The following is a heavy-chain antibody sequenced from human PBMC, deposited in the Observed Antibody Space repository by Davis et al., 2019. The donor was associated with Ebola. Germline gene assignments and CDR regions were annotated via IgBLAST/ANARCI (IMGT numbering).Heavy chain of an antibody. D-gene: IGHD1-1*01. CDR1: GGSIISSNW. J-gene: IGHJ3*01. Sequence: MPSETLSLTCAVSGGSIISSNWWSWVRQPPGKGLEWIGEIYHSGSTNYNPSLKSRVTISVDKSKNQFSLKLSSGTAADTAVYYCAREILTSRGAFDVWGQGTKVTVSS. CDR2: IYHSGST. CDR3: AREILTSRGAFDV. V-gene: IGHV4-4*02.